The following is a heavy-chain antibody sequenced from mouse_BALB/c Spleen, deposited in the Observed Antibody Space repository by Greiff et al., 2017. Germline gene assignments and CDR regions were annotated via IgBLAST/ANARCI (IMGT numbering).Heavy chain of an antibody. CDR2: IDPANGNT. Sequence: EVQRVESGAELVKPGASVKLSCTASGFNIKDTYMHWVKQRPEQGLEWIGRIDPANGNTKYDPKFQGKATITADTSSNTAYLQLSSLTSEDTAVYYCAYGNYGAYWGQGTLVTVSA. V-gene: IGHV14-3*02. CDR1: GFNIKDTY. J-gene: IGHJ3*01. CDR3: AYGNYGAY. D-gene: IGHD2-1*01.